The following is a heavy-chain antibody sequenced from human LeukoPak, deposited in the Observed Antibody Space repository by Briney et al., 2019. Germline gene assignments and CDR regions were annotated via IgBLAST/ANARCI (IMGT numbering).Heavy chain of an antibody. Sequence: GGSLRLSCAASGFTFSSYEMNWVRQAPGKGLEWVSYISSSGSTIYYADSVKGRFTISRDNSKNTLYLQMNSLRAEDTAVYYCARVGGYSYGQGYYYYYYMDVWGKGTTVTISS. CDR3: ARVGGYSYGQGYYYYYYMDV. D-gene: IGHD5-18*01. CDR1: GFTFSSYE. J-gene: IGHJ6*03. V-gene: IGHV3-48*03. CDR2: ISSSGSTI.